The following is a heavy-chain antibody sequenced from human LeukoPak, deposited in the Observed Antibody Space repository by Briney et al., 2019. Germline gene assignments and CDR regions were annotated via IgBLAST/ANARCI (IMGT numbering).Heavy chain of an antibody. J-gene: IGHJ4*02. D-gene: IGHD3-10*02. CDR3: AKSRVRGVYYFDY. CDR2: ISYDGSNE. CDR1: GFTFRTYG. Sequence: GGSLRLSCAASGFTFRTYGMNWVRQAPGEGLEWVAIISYDGSNEDYADSVKGRFTISRDNSKNTLYLQMNSLRAEDSAVYYCAKSRVRGVYYFDYWGQGTLVTVSS. V-gene: IGHV3-30*18.